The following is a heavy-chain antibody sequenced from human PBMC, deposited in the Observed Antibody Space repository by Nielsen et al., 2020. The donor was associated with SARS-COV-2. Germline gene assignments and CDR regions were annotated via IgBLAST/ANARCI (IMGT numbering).Heavy chain of an antibody. D-gene: IGHD5-24*01. CDR3: ARDRSDGWFDP. CDR1: GYTFTSYG. CDR2: ISAYNGNT. J-gene: IGHJ5*02. Sequence: ASVKVSCKASGYTFTSYGISWVRQAPGQGLEWMGWISAYNGNTNYAQKLQGRVTMTRDTSTSTVYMELSSLRSEDTAVYYCARDRSDGWFDPWGQGTLVTVSS. V-gene: IGHV1-18*01.